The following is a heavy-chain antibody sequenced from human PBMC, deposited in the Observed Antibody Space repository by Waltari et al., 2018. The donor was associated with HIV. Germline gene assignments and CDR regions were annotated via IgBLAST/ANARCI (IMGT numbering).Heavy chain of an antibody. CDR1: GYSFTNYW. CDR2: IYPGDSET. CDR3: ARRKSGVMTTVSPVDY. Sequence: EVQLVQSRAEVKKPGESLKISCKASGYSFTNYWIGWVRQTPGKGLEWVGIIYPGDSETSYSPSFHGQVTISSDKSINTAFLQWSSLKASDTAMYYCARRKSGVMTTVSPVDYWGQGTLVTVSS. D-gene: IGHD4-17*01. J-gene: IGHJ4*02. V-gene: IGHV5-51*03.